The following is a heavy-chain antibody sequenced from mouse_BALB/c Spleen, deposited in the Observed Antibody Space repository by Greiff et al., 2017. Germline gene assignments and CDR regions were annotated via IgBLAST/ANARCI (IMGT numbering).Heavy chain of an antibody. CDR2: IYPGNVNT. Sequence: QVQLQQSGPELVKPGASVRISCKASGYTFTSYYIHWVKQRPGQGPEWIGWIYPGNVNTKYNEKFKGKATLTADKSSSTAYMQLSSLTSEDSAVYFCARGLRYLYFDYWGQGTTLTVSS. J-gene: IGHJ2*01. D-gene: IGHD1-1*01. CDR3: ARGLRYLYFDY. V-gene: IGHV1S56*01. CDR1: GYTFTSYY.